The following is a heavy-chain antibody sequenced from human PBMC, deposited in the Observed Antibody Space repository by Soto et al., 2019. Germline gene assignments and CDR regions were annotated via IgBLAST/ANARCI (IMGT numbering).Heavy chain of an antibody. V-gene: IGHV1-69*12. CDR1: GGTFSSYA. Sequence: QVQLVQSGAEVKKPGSSVKVSCKASGGTFSSYAISWVRQAPGQGLEWMGGIIPIFGTANYAQKFQGRVTITADESTSTAYMELSSLRSEDTAVYYCARAVPAARGDYYYYGMDVWGQGTTVTVSS. CDR3: ARAVPAARGDYYYYGMDV. D-gene: IGHD2-2*01. CDR2: IIPIFGTA. J-gene: IGHJ6*02.